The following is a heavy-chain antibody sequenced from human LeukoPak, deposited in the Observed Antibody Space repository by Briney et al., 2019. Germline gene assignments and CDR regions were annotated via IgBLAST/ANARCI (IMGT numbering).Heavy chain of an antibody. CDR2: TWFDGSDK. D-gene: IGHD6-13*01. Sequence: GGSLRLSCAASAFTFSSFGMHWVRQAPGKGLEWVAGTWFDGSDKIYADSVKGRFNISRDNSKNTLYLQMNSLRAEDTAVYYCARVKYKSSWYFDYWGRGTLVTVSS. CDR3: ARVKYKSSWYFDY. V-gene: IGHV3-33*08. CDR1: AFTFSSFG. J-gene: IGHJ2*01.